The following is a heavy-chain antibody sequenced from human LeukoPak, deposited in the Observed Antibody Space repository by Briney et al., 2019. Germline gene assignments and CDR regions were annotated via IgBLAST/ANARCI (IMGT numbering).Heavy chain of an antibody. D-gene: IGHD3-10*02. CDR1: GFTFSSYW. CDR3: AELGITMIGGV. J-gene: IGHJ6*04. Sequence: GGSLRLSCAASGFTFSSYWMHWVRQAPGKGLVWVSGINSDGSSTRYADSVKGRFTISRDNAKNSLYLQMNSLRAEDTAVYYCAELGITMIGGVWGKGTTVTISS. V-gene: IGHV3-74*01. CDR2: INSDGSST.